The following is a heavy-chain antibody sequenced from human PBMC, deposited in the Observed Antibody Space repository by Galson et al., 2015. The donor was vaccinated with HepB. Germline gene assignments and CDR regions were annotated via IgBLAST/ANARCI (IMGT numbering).Heavy chain of an antibody. CDR3: ARDGSRSSGWYPALYYYYGMDV. CDR2: IWYDGSNK. CDR1: GFTFSSYG. Sequence: SLRLSCAASGFTFSSYGMHWVRQAPGKGLEWVAVIWYDGSNKYYADSVKGRFTISRDNSKNTLYLQMNSLRAEDTAVYYCARDGSRSSGWYPALYYYYGMDVWGQGTTVTVSS. D-gene: IGHD6-19*01. J-gene: IGHJ6*02. V-gene: IGHV3-33*01.